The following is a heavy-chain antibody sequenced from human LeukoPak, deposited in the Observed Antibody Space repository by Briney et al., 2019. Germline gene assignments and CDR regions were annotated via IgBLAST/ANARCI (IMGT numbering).Heavy chain of an antibody. D-gene: IGHD3-22*01. CDR2: LFGGGTA. Sequence: GGSLRLSCAASGFIVNTNYMTWVRQAPGKGLEWDSILFGGGTAYYADSVKGRFTISRDISKNTLYLQMNSLRAEDTAVYYCARGGHSMIVAFDIWGQGTMVTVSS. J-gene: IGHJ3*02. V-gene: IGHV3-53*01. CDR3: ARGGHSMIVAFDI. CDR1: GFIVNTNY.